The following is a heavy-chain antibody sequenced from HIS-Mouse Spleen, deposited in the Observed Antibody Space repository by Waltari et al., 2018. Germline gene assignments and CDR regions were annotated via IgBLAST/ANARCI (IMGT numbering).Heavy chain of an antibody. CDR1: GGSISRRSYD. D-gene: IGHD6-13*01. V-gene: IGHV4-39*07. Sequence: QLQLQESGPGLVKPSATLSLTCTVPGGSISRRSYDWGWTRQPPGKGLAWIGSIYYSGSTYYNPSLKSRVTISVDTSKNQFSLKLSSVTAADTAVYYCAREIPYSSSWYDWYFDLWGRGTLVTVSS. CDR3: AREIPYSSSWYDWYFDL. CDR2: IYYSGST. J-gene: IGHJ2*01.